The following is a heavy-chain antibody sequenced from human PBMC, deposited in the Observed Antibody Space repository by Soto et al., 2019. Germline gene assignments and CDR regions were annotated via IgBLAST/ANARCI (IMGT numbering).Heavy chain of an antibody. CDR2: IYHSGST. CDR1: GGSISSSNW. V-gene: IGHV4-4*02. D-gene: IGHD6-13*01. CDR3: ARGAPLRSWYYFDY. Sequence: PSETLSLTCAVSGGSISSSNWWSFFRQPPGKGLEWIGEIYHSGSTNYNPSLKSRVTISVDKSKNQFSLKLSSVTAADTAVYYCARGAPLRSWYYFDYWGQGTLVTVSS. J-gene: IGHJ4*02.